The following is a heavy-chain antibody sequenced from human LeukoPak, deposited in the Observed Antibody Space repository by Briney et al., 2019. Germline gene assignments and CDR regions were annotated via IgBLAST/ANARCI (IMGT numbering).Heavy chain of an antibody. V-gene: IGHV1-2*02. J-gene: IGHJ4*02. CDR2: INPNSGGT. CDR3: ARLGVDTAMVGIDY. CDR1: GYTFTGYY. Sequence: GASVKVSCKASGYTFTGYYMHWVRQAPGQGLEWMGWINPNSGGTNYAQKFQGRVTMTRGTSISTAYMELSRLRSDDTAVYYCARLGVDTAMVGIDYWGQGTLVTVSS. D-gene: IGHD5-18*01.